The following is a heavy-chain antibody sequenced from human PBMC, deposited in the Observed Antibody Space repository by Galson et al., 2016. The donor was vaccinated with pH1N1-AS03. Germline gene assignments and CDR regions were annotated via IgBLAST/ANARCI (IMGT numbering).Heavy chain of an antibody. Sequence: SGAEVKKPGESLKISCKVSGYTFSNHWIGWVRQMPGKGLEWMGIIYPADSSTTYSPSFQGQVTISADQPISTAYLQWSSLRASDTAMYFCARQQDGRGSGLEWLFWYGMDVWGQGTTVIVSS. CDR2: IYPADSST. CDR1: GYTFSNHW. J-gene: IGHJ6*02. D-gene: IGHD3-3*01. V-gene: IGHV5-51*01. CDR3: ARQQDGRGSGLEWLFWYGMDV.